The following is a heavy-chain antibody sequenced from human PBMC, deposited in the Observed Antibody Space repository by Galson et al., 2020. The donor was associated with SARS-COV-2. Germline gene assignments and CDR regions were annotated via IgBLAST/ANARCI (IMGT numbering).Heavy chain of an antibody. CDR3: ATYDSRGYYHRYPLQY. CDR1: GFIFSDYG. Sequence: TGGSLRLSCAASGFIFSDYGIHWVRQSPRKGLEWVALISDDGTSKFYADSVKGRFTVSRDNSRNTLFLQMNSVRVDDSAMYYCATYDSRGYYHRYPLQYWGQGTLVTVSS. V-gene: IGHV3-30*03. CDR2: ISDDGTSK. D-gene: IGHD3-22*01. J-gene: IGHJ4*02.